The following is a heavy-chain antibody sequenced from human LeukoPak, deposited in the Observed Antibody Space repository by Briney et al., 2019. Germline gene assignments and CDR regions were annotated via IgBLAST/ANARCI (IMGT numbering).Heavy chain of an antibody. J-gene: IGHJ6*02. Sequence: GGSLRLSCAASGFTFSSYSMNWVRQAPGKGLEWVSSISSSSSYIYYADSVKGRFTISRDNAKNSLYLQMNSLRAENTAVYYCASTGRPVGFYYYGMDVWGQGTTVTVSS. CDR3: ASTGRPVGFYYYGMDV. CDR1: GFTFSSYS. V-gene: IGHV3-21*01. D-gene: IGHD4-23*01. CDR2: ISSSSSYI.